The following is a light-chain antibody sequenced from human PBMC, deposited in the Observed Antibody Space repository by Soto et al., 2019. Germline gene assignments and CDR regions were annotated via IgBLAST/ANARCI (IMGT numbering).Light chain of an antibody. J-gene: IGKJ5*01. CDR1: QSLLHITGQTH. V-gene: IGKV2D-29*02. Sequence: VVVTPPTLSLSVTPGQPASISCNSRQSLLHITGQTHLVWSLQEPGQSPHLLIYEVSNRFSGVPDRCSGGGSRTDYTLKISLVEADDVVIYYCLQSTCLPPTFGQGTRLEIK. CDR3: LQSTCLPPT. CDR2: EVS.